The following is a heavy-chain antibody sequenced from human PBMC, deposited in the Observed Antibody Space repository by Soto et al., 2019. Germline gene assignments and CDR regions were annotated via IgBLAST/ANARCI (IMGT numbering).Heavy chain of an antibody. CDR3: ARERTTVVTWYFDL. CDR2: VIPIFGTA. Sequence: QVQLVQSGAEVKKPGSSVKVSCKASGGTFSSYAISWVRQAPGQGLEWMGGVIPIFGTANYAQKFQGRVTISADESTSTVYMELSSLRSEDAAVYYCARERTTVVTWYFDLWGRGTLVTVSS. J-gene: IGHJ2*01. CDR1: GGTFSSYA. D-gene: IGHD2-21*02. V-gene: IGHV1-69*01.